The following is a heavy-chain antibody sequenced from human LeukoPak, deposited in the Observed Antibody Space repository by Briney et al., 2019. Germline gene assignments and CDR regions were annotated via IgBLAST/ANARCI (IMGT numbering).Heavy chain of an antibody. D-gene: IGHD3-9*01. CDR3: ARSLISTTYCLDY. Sequence: GGSLRLSCAASGFTFSSYNMNWVRQAPGKGLEWVSHISSSSIIYYADSVKGRFTISRDNAKNSLYLQMNSLRAEDTAVYYCARSLISTTYCLDYWGQGTLVTVSS. J-gene: IGHJ4*02. V-gene: IGHV3-48*01. CDR1: GFTFSSYN. CDR2: ISSSSII.